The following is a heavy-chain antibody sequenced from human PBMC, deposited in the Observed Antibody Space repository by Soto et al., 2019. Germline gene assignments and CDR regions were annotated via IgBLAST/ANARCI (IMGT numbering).Heavy chain of an antibody. J-gene: IGHJ1*01. D-gene: IGHD4-17*01. CDR3: ARGTDYADLGNAEYFHP. Sequence: QVQLVESGGGVVQPGRSLRLSCAASGFTFRTYGIHWVRQAPGKGLEWVALISKDGTSTYYADSVRGRFTTSRDNSQNKVLLQMISARPEDTAIYFCARGTDYADLGNAEYFHPWGQGTLVTVSS. V-gene: IGHV3-30*03. CDR1: GFTFRTYG. CDR2: ISKDGTST.